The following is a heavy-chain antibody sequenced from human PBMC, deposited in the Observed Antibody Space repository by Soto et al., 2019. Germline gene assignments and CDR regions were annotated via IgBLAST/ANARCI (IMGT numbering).Heavy chain of an antibody. D-gene: IGHD2-2*02. V-gene: IGHV5-10-1*01. CDR1: GYSFTSYW. J-gene: IGHJ5*02. Sequence: GESLKISCKGSGYSFTSYWISWVRQMPGKGLEWMGRIDPSDSYTNYSPSFQGHVTISADKSISTAYLQWSSLKASDTAMCYCARHPHLGYCSSTSCYRAWWFDPWGQGTLVTVSS. CDR2: IDPSDSYT. CDR3: ARHPHLGYCSSTSCYRAWWFDP.